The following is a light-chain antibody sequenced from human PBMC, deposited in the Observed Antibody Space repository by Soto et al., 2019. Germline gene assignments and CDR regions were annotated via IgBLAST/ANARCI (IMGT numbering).Light chain of an antibody. V-gene: IGKV3-11*01. J-gene: IGKJ5*01. CDR1: RSLSSDY. CDR3: QQRSNWPIT. CDR2: DAS. Sequence: IVLMQSPGTLSLSPGERATLSCRASRSLSSDYLAWYQQKPGQAPRLLIYDASNRATGIPARFSGSGSGTDFTLTISSLEPEDFAVYYCQQRSNWPITFGQGTRLEIK.